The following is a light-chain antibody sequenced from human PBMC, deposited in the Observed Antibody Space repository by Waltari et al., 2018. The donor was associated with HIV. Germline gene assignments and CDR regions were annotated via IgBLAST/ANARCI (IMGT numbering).Light chain of an antibody. J-gene: IGLJ2*01. CDR3: SSYTSSSTVV. CDR1: SSDVGGYYY. V-gene: IGLV2-14*01. CDR2: EVS. Sequence: QSALTQPASVSGSPGPSITISCTGTSSDVGGYYYFSWYQQNPGKAPKLMLYEVSNRPSGVSNRFSGSKSGNTASLTISGLQAEDEADYYCSSYTSSSTVVFGGGTKLTVL.